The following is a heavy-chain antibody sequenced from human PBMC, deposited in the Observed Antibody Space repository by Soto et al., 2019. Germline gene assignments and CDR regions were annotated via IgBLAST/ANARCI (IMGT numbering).Heavy chain of an antibody. D-gene: IGHD6-25*01. CDR1: GYTFTGKT. CDR2: INPGSGGT. V-gene: IGHV1-2*02. CDR3: ARGVGSSWFDP. Sequence: QVQLVQSGAEMEKPGAAMKVSCKASGYTFTGKTMHWVRQAPGQGLEWMGWINPGSGGTNYAQKFQGRVTMTRDTSISTAYMELSSLTSDDTAVYYCARGVGSSWFDPWGQGTLVTVSS. J-gene: IGHJ5*02.